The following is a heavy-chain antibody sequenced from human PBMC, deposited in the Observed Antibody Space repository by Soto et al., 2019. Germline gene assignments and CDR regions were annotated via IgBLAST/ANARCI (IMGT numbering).Heavy chain of an antibody. D-gene: IGHD3-16*01. V-gene: IGHV1-18*04. Sequence: QGHLVQSGAEVKKPGASVKVSCKASGYTFSNYGVSWVRQAPGQGLEWMGWISGLHGNTNYAQKFQGRVTMTMDTTRTTAYLEPRSLRSDDTAIYYCARVVPMMMDVWGQGTTVTVSS. CDR3: ARVVPMMMDV. CDR2: ISGLHGNT. J-gene: IGHJ6*02. CDR1: GYTFSNYG.